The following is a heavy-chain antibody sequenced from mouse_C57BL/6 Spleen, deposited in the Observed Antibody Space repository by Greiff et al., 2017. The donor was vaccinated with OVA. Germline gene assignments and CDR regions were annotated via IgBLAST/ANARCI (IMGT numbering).Heavy chain of an antibody. CDR2: IDPSDSYT. Sequence: QQPGAELVRPGASVKLSCKASGYTFTSYWMQWVKQRPGQGLEWIGEIDPSDSYTNYNQKFKGKATLTVDTSSSTAYMQLSSLTSEDSAVYYCARSGSSYYFDYWGQGTTLTVSS. CDR3: ARSGSSYYFDY. CDR1: GYTFTSYW. V-gene: IGHV1-50*01. J-gene: IGHJ2*01. D-gene: IGHD1-1*01.